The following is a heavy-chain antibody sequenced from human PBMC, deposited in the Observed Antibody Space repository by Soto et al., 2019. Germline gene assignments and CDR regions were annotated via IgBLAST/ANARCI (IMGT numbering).Heavy chain of an antibody. CDR2: ISSSGSTI. V-gene: IGHV3-11*01. CDR1: GFTFSGYY. J-gene: IGHJ3*02. CDR3: ARVRFCSGGICYDAFDI. Sequence: GSLRLSCAASGFTFSGYYMSWIRQAPGKGLEWVSYISSSGSTIYYADSVRGRFTISRDNAKNSLYLQLNSLRAEDTAMYYCARVRFCSGGICYDAFDIWGQGTMVTVSS. D-gene: IGHD2-15*01.